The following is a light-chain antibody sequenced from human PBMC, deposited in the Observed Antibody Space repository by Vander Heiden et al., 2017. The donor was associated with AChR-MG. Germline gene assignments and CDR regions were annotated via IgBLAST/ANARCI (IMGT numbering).Light chain of an antibody. CDR3: QQDDSSSGT. CDR1: QSISSSL. Sequence: EIVLTQSPGTLSLSPGERAILSCRASQSISSSLLAWYQQKPGQAPRLVIYSTSSRATGIPDRFSGSGSGTDFTLTISRLESEDFAVDYCQQDDSSSGTFGQGTKLEIK. V-gene: IGKV3-20*01. J-gene: IGKJ2*01. CDR2: STS.